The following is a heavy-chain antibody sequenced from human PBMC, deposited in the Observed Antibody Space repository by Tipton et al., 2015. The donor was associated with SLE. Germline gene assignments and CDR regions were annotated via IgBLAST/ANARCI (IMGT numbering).Heavy chain of an antibody. CDR2: IYYSGST. Sequence: TLSLTCTVSGGSISSYYWSWIRQPPGKGLGWIGYIYYSGSTNYNPSLKSRVTISVDTSKNQFSLKLSSVTAADTAVYYCARARLQSTHNWFDPWGQGTLVTVSS. D-gene: IGHD4-11*01. J-gene: IGHJ5*02. CDR1: GGSISSYY. V-gene: IGHV4-59*08. CDR3: ARARLQSTHNWFDP.